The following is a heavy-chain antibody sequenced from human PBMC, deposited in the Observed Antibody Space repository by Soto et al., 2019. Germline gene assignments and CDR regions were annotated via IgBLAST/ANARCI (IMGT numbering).Heavy chain of an antibody. CDR2: ISSRGDT. Sequence: PGGSLTLSCAVSGFSFSTYSMNWVRQAPGKGLEWVSSISSRGDTYYADSVKGRFTISRDNAKNSVSLQMDSLRAEDAAVYYCAREETAWPLAYGLDVWGQGTTVTVSS. J-gene: IGHJ6*02. CDR1: GFSFSTYS. V-gene: IGHV3-21*01. CDR3: AREETAWPLAYGLDV. D-gene: IGHD2-21*02.